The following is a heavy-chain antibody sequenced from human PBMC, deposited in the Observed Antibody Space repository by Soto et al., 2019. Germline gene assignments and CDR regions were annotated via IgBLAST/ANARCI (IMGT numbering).Heavy chain of an antibody. CDR3: AREYSDYPSYGMDV. J-gene: IGHJ6*02. CDR2: IIPIFGTA. Sequence: RASVKVSCKASGGTFSSYAISWVRQAPGQGLEWMGGIIPIFGTANYAQKFQGRVTITADKSTSTAYMELSSLRSEDTAVYYCAREYSDYPSYGMDVWGQGTTVTVSS. D-gene: IGHD5-12*01. CDR1: GGTFSSYA. V-gene: IGHV1-69*06.